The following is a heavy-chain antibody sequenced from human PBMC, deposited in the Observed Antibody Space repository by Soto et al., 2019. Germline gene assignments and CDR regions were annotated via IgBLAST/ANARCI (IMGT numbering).Heavy chain of an antibody. Sequence: WASVKVSCKASGYTFTSYYMHWVRQAPGQGLEWMGIINPSGGSTSYAQKFQGRVTMTRDTSTSTVYMELSSLRSEDTAVYYCASVYPGSSWYRHDAFDIWGQGTMVTVSS. D-gene: IGHD6-13*01. V-gene: IGHV1-46*03. CDR2: INPSGGST. CDR3: ASVYPGSSWYRHDAFDI. CDR1: GYTFTSYY. J-gene: IGHJ3*02.